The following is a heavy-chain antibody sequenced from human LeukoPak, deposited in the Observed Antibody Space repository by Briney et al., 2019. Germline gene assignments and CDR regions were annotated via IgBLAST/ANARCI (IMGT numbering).Heavy chain of an antibody. CDR3: TTSPPYCSSTSCYDYYYYYYMDV. CDR1: GFTFSDYW. D-gene: IGHD2-2*01. J-gene: IGHJ6*03. CDR2: IKSKTDGGTT. V-gene: IGHV3-15*01. Sequence: GESLRLSCAASGFTFSDYWMSWVRQAPGKGLEWVGRIKSKTDGGTTDYAAPVKGRFTISRDDSKNTLYLQMNSLKTEDTAVYYCTTSPPYCSSTSCYDYYYYYYMDVWGKGTTVTISS.